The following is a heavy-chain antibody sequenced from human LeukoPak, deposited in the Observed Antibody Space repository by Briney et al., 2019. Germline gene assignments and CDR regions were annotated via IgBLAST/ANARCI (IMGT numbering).Heavy chain of an antibody. J-gene: IGHJ4*02. CDR2: IYYGGST. Sequence: SETLSLTCTVSGGSISSYYWSWIRQPPGKGLEWIGYIYYGGSTDSNPSLKSRVTISVDTSKNQFSLKLRSVTAADTAVYYCARRPRNDILTGTPFDYWGQGILVTVSS. CDR3: ARRPRNDILTGTPFDY. V-gene: IGHV4-59*01. CDR1: GGSISSYY. D-gene: IGHD3-9*01.